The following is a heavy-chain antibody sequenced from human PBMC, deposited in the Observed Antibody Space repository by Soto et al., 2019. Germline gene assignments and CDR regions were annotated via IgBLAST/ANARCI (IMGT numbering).Heavy chain of an antibody. Sequence: QLHLQESGPGLVKPSETLSLTCTVTGVSIGTSGDYWGWVRQPPGKGLEWIGSVYRTGSVYYNPFLYNPTLQSPISITVYASKHQFTLKLMSVTDEDTAVYYCVNVFTGSTFGYWGQGTLVTVSS. CDR1: GVSIGTSGDY. V-gene: IGHV4-39*01. J-gene: IGHJ4*02. CDR2: VYRTGSV. D-gene: IGHD1-1*01. CDR3: VNVFTGSTFGY.